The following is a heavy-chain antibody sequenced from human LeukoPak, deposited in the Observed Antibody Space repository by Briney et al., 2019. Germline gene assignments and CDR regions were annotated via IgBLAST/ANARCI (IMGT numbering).Heavy chain of an antibody. D-gene: IGHD3-22*01. CDR3: ARDLNYYDSSGYGH. CDR2: IYSGGSP. CDR1: GFTFSTNY. J-gene: IGHJ4*02. Sequence: SGGSLRLSCAASGFTFSTNYVSWVRQAPGKGLEWVSVIYSGGSPYYADSVKGRFTISRDNSKNTLYLQMNSLRAEDTAVYYCARDLNYYDSSGYGHWGQGNLVTVSS. V-gene: IGHV3-53*01.